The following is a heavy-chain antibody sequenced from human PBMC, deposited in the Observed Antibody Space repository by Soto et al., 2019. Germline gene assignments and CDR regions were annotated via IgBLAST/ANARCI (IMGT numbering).Heavy chain of an antibody. J-gene: IGHJ6*02. CDR3: AKDGAGGELSPSSGMDV. D-gene: IGHD1-26*01. CDR2: ISYDGSNK. Sequence: QVQLVESGGGVVQPGRSLRLSCAASGFTFSSYGMHWVRQAPGKGLEWVAVISYDGSNKYYADSVKGRFTISRDNSKNPLYRKLSGLGAEATVVYYCAKDGAGGELSPSSGMDVGGQGTTVTVSS. V-gene: IGHV3-30*18. CDR1: GFTFSSYG.